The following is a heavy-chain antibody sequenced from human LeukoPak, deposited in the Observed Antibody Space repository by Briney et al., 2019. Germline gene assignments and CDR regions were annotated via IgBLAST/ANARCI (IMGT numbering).Heavy chain of an antibody. D-gene: IGHD3-10*01. CDR3: AKSGVRGVIIGPCFDY. CDR1: GFTFSSYG. Sequence: GGSLRLSCAASGFTFSSYGMSWVRQVPGKGLEWVSAISGSDGSTYYADSVKGRFTISRDNSKNTLYLQMNSLRAADTAVYYCAKSGVRGVIIGPCFDYWGQGTLVTVSS. V-gene: IGHV3-23*01. CDR2: ISGSDGST. J-gene: IGHJ4*02.